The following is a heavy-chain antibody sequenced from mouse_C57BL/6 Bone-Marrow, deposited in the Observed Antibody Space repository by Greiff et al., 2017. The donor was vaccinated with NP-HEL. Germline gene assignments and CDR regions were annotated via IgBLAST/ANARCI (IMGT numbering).Heavy chain of an antibody. CDR3: AKLYDGYYVDY. CDR2: IWGDGST. J-gene: IGHJ2*01. Sequence: QVQLQQSGPGLVAPSQCLSITCTVSGFSLTSYGVSWVRQPPGKGLEWLGVIWGDGSTNYHSALISRLSISKDNSTSQVFLKLNSRQTDDAATYYCAKLYDGYYVDYWGQGTTLTVSS. V-gene: IGHV2-3*01. CDR1: GFSLTSYG. D-gene: IGHD2-3*01.